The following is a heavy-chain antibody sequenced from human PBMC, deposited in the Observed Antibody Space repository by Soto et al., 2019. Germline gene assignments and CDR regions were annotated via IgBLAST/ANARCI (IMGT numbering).Heavy chain of an antibody. Sequence: GGSLRLSCAASGFTFSSYWMHWVRQAPGKGLAWVSRINSDGSSTSYADSVKGRFTISRDNAKNTLYLQMNSLRAEDTAVYYCARASSGWYKDYYYGMDVWGQGTTVTVSS. D-gene: IGHD6-19*01. J-gene: IGHJ6*02. CDR2: INSDGSST. V-gene: IGHV3-74*01. CDR1: GFTFSSYW. CDR3: ARASSGWYKDYYYGMDV.